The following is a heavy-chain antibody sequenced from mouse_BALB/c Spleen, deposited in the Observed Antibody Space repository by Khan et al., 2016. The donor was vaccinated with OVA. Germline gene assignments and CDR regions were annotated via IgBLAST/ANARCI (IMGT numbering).Heavy chain of an antibody. CDR1: GFSLTNYS. J-gene: IGHJ3*01. CDR2: IWSGGST. CDR3: ARRGYDYGRGALFAY. V-gene: IGHV2-2*02. D-gene: IGHD2-4*01. Sequence: VQLKQSGPGLVQPSQSLSITCTVSGFSLTNYSVHWVRQSPGKGLEWLGVIWSGGSTDYNAAFISRLTIRKDNSRSQVFFKMNSLQPNDTAIYYCARRGYDYGRGALFAYWGQGTLVTVSA.